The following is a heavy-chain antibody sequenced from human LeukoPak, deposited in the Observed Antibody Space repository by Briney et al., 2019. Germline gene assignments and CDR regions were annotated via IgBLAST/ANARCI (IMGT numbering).Heavy chain of an antibody. J-gene: IGHJ4*02. Sequence: PGGSLRLSCAASGFTFSSYSMNWVRQAPGKGLEWVSYISSSSSTIYYADSVKGRFTISRDNAKNSLYLQMNSLRAEDTAVYCCARDVGASVDDYWGQGTLVTVSS. CDR2: ISSSSSTI. CDR3: ARDVGASVDDY. D-gene: IGHD1-26*01. CDR1: GFTFSSYS. V-gene: IGHV3-48*01.